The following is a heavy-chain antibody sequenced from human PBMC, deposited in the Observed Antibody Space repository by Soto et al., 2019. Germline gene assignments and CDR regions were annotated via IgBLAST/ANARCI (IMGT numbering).Heavy chain of an antibody. CDR3: ARAGEYYYDSSGYSQPFDY. CDR2: IIPIFGTA. V-gene: IGHV1-69*13. CDR1: GGTFSSYA. Sequence: ASVKVSCKASGGTFSSYAISWVRQAPGQGLEWMGGIIPIFGTANYAQKFQGRVTITADESTSTAYMELSSLRSEDTAVYYCARAGEYYYDSSGYSQPFDYWGQGTLVTVSS. J-gene: IGHJ4*02. D-gene: IGHD3-22*01.